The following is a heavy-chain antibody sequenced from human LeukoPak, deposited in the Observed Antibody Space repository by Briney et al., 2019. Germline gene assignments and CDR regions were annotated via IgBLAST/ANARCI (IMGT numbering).Heavy chain of an antibody. J-gene: IGHJ4*02. V-gene: IGHV3-30*02. Sequence: GGSLRLSCAASGFTFSSYGMHWVRQAPGKGLEWVAFIRYDGSNKYYADSVKGRFTISRDNSKNTLYLQMNSLRAEDTAVYYCAKDPELLSTFFDSWGQGTLVTVS. D-gene: IGHD3-10*01. CDR1: GFTFSSYG. CDR2: IRYDGSNK. CDR3: AKDPELLSTFFDS.